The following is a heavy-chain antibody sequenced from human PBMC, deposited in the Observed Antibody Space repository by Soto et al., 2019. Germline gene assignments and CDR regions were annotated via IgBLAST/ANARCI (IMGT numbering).Heavy chain of an antibody. Sequence: PGGSLRLSCAASGFTFSSYSMNWVRQAPGKGLEWVSSISSSSSYIYYADSVKGRFTISRDNAKNSLYLQMNSLRAEDTAVYYCARAQKGIAAAGFDYWGQGTLVTVSS. CDR1: GFTFSSYS. J-gene: IGHJ4*02. V-gene: IGHV3-21*01. D-gene: IGHD6-13*01. CDR3: ARAQKGIAAAGFDY. CDR2: ISSSSSYI.